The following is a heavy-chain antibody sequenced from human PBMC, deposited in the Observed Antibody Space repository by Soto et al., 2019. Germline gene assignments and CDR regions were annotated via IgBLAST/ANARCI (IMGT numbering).Heavy chain of an antibody. D-gene: IGHD3-9*01. Sequence: ASVKVSCKASGYTFTSYDINWVRQATGQGLEWMGWMNPNSGNTGYAQKFQGRVTMTRNTSISTAYMELSSLRSEDTAVYYCARGAGITIFDWFDPWGQGTLVTVSS. V-gene: IGHV1-8*01. CDR2: MNPNSGNT. CDR3: ARGAGITIFDWFDP. CDR1: GYTFTSYD. J-gene: IGHJ5*02.